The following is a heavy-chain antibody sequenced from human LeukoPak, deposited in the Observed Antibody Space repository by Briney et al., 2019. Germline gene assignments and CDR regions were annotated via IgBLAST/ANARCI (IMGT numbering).Heavy chain of an antibody. CDR1: GLAFADYS. V-gene: IGHV3-49*03. CDR2: IRSRAYGGTT. Sequence: GGSLRLSCTASGLAFADYSISWFRQAPGKGPEWVAFIRSRAYGGTTEYAASVEGRFTSSRDDSRHIAYLQMNSLKTEDTAVYFCALTYYYGSGSYNWGVGTLVTVSS. J-gene: IGHJ4*02. CDR3: ALTYYYGSGSYN. D-gene: IGHD3-10*01.